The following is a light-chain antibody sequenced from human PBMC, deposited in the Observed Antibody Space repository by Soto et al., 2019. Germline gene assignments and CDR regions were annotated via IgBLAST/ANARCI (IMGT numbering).Light chain of an antibody. V-gene: IGKV3-11*01. CDR3: QHHDSSPTWT. CDR2: DAS. CDR1: QSVGYH. J-gene: IGKJ1*01. Sequence: EIVLTQSPATLSLSPGERATLSCRASQSVGYHLAWYQQKPGQAPRLLIYDASNRATGIPARFSGSGSGTDFTLTIRRLEPEDFAVYYCQHHDSSPTWTFGQGTKVDIK.